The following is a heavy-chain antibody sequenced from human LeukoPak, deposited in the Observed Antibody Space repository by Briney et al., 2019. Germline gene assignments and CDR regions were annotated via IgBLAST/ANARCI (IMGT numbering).Heavy chain of an antibody. J-gene: IGHJ2*01. CDR2: INHSGST. V-gene: IGHV4-34*01. CDR3: ARASCSSTSCSRGWYFDL. CDR1: GGSFSGYY. Sequence: SETLSLTCAVYGGSFSGYYWSWIRQPPGKGLEWIGEINHSGSTNYNPSLKSRVTISVDTSKSQFSLKLSSVTAADTAVYYCARASCSSTSCSRGWYFDLWGRGTLVTVSS. D-gene: IGHD2-2*01.